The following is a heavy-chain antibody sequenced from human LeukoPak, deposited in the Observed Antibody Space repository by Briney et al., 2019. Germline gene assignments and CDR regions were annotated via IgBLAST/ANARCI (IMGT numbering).Heavy chain of an antibody. Sequence: GGSPRLSCAASGFTFSAYDMNWVRQAPGKGLEWVSYISRSNNVYYADSVKGRFTISRDNAKNSLYLQMNSLRAEDTAVYYCAYSNSFDYWGQGTLVTVSS. CDR1: GFTFSAYD. D-gene: IGHD4-11*01. J-gene: IGHJ4*02. CDR2: ISRSNNV. V-gene: IGHV3-69-1*01. CDR3: AYSNSFDY.